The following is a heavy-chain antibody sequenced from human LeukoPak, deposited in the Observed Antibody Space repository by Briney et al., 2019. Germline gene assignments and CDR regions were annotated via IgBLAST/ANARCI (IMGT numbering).Heavy chain of an antibody. CDR3: ARVGDADAFDI. J-gene: IGHJ3*02. D-gene: IGHD2-21*02. CDR2: ISSSSSYI. CDR1: GFTFSSYS. Sequence: PGGSLRLSCAASGFTFSSYSMDWVRQAPGKGLEWVSSISSSSSYIYYADSVKGRFTISRDNAKNSLYLQMNSLRAEDTAVYYCARVGDADAFDIWGQGTMVTVSS. V-gene: IGHV3-21*01.